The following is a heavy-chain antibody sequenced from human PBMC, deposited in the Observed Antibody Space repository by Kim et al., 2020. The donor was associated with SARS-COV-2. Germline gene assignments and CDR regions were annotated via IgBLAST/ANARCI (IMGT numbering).Heavy chain of an antibody. J-gene: IGHJ6*03. V-gene: IGHV3-13*01. Sequence: GGSLRLSCAASGFTFSSYDMHWVRQATGKGLEWVSAIGTAGDTYYPGSVKGRFTISRENAKNSLYLQMNSLRAGDTAVYYCARGNYDFWSGLARDYYYYYMDVWGKGTTVTVSS. CDR1: GFTFSSYD. CDR2: IGTAGDT. D-gene: IGHD3-3*01. CDR3: ARGNYDFWSGLARDYYYYYMDV.